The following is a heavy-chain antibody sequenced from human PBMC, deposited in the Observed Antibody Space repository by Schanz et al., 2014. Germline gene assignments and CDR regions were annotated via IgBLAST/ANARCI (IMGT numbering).Heavy chain of an antibody. CDR1: GYTFTDYG. CDR3: ARGYGDSPADF. J-gene: IGHJ4*02. D-gene: IGHD4-17*01. Sequence: QVQLVQSGAEVKKPGASVKVSCKASGYTFTDYGVIWVRQAPGQGLEWMGRIIPILGIANYAQKFQGRVTITADRSTSTAYMELSSLRSEDTAVYYCARGYGDSPADFWGQGTLVTVSS. CDR2: IIPILGIA. V-gene: IGHV1-69*09.